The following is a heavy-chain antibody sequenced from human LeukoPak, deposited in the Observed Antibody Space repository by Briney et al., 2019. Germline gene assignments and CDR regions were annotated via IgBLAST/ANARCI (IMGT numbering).Heavy chain of an antibody. Sequence: SETLSLTCTLSGGSISSYNWSWIRQPAGKGLEWIGRIYTSGSTNYNPSLKSRVTMSVDTSKNQFSLKLSSVTAADTAVYYCARGAYYYGSGLPFDPWGQGTLVTVSS. V-gene: IGHV4-4*07. CDR3: ARGAYYYGSGLPFDP. CDR2: IYTSGST. D-gene: IGHD3-10*01. CDR1: GGSISSYN. J-gene: IGHJ5*02.